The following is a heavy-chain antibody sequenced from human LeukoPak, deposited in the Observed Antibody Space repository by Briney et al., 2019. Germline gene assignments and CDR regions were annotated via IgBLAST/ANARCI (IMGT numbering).Heavy chain of an antibody. V-gene: IGHV4-59*08. Sequence: SETLSLTCSVSGGSIRNYYWTWIRQPPEKGLEWIGHVSNSGSTKYNPSLKSRVTISIDTSKKHFSLKLSSVTAADTAVYYCARHYSSGWLGDYWGQGTLATVSS. J-gene: IGHJ4*02. CDR1: GGSIRNYY. D-gene: IGHD6-19*01. CDR2: VSNSGST. CDR3: ARHYSSGWLGDY.